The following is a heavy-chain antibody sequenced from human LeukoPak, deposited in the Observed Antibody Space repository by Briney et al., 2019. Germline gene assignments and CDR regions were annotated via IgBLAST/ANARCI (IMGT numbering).Heavy chain of an antibody. J-gene: IGHJ4*02. CDR3: AKEAYDYVWGSYLFDY. CDR1: GFTFSSYG. D-gene: IGHD3-16*02. V-gene: IGHV3-33*06. Sequence: PGGSLRLSCAASGFTFSSYGMHWGRQAPGKGLERVAVILYDGSNKYYADSVKGRFTISRENSKNPLYLQMNSLRAEDTAVYYCAKEAYDYVWGSYLFDYWGQGTLVTVSS. CDR2: ILYDGSNK.